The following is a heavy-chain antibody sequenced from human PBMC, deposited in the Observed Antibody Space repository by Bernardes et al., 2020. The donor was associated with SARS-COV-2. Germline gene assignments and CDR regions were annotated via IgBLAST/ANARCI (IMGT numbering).Heavy chain of an antibody. CDR3: AREGEDSTSSYFDF. V-gene: IGHV3-30*19. CDR1: GFTFSSYA. D-gene: IGHD2-15*01. Sequence: GGSLRLSCAASGFTFSSYAMHWVRQAPGKGLEWVAIISYEERTEYNAESVKGRFTISRDNAKNMVFLQMTSLRPEDTAVYYCAREGEDSTSSYFDFWGQGTLVTVSS. J-gene: IGHJ4*02. CDR2: ISYEERTE.